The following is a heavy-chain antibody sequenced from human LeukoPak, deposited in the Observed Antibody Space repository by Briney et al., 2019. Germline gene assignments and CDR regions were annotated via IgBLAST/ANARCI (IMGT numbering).Heavy chain of an antibody. J-gene: IGHJ6*02. CDR2: ISYDGSNK. CDR1: GFTFSSYA. CDR3: ARDRGVATAYYYYGMDV. Sequence: GGSLRLSCAASGFTFSSYAMHWVRQAPGKGLEWVAVISYDGSNKYYADSVKGRFTISRDNSKNTLYLQMNSLRAEDTAVYYCARDRGVATAYYYYGMDVWGQGTTVTVSS. D-gene: IGHD5-12*01. V-gene: IGHV3-30*04.